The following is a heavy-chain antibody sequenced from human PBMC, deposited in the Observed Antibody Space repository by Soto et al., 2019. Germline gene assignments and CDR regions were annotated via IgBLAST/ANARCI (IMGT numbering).Heavy chain of an antibody. D-gene: IGHD2-15*01. V-gene: IGHV3-23*01. Sequence: EVQLLESGGGLLQPGGSLRLSCAASGFTFSSYAMSWVRQAPGKGLEWVSAISGSGGSTYYADSVKGRFTISRDNSKNTLYLQMNSLRAEDTAVYYCAKVLGYCNGCSCYPGPFDYWGQGPLVTVSS. CDR2: ISGSGGST. CDR3: AKVLGYCNGCSCYPGPFDY. J-gene: IGHJ4*02. CDR1: GFTFSSYA.